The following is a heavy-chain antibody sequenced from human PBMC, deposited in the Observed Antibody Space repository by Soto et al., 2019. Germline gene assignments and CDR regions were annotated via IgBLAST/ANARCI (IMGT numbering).Heavy chain of an antibody. CDR3: AKELAYCGGDCWYYYGMDV. CDR1: GFTFSSYG. CDR2: ISYDGSNK. J-gene: IGHJ6*02. Sequence: QVQLVASGGGVVQPGRSLRLSCAASGFTFSSYGMHWVRQAPGKGLEWVAVISYDGSNKYYADSVKGRFTISRDNSKNTLYLQMNSLRAEDTAVYYCAKELAYCGGDCWYYYGMDVWGQGTTVTVSS. D-gene: IGHD2-21*02. V-gene: IGHV3-30*18.